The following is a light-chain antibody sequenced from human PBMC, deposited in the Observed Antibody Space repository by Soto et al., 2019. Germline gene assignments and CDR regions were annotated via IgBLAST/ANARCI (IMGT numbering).Light chain of an antibody. J-gene: IGKJ1*01. Sequence: IQLTQSPSSLSASVGDRVTITCRASETISTDLNWYQQKPGKAPKLLIYDVSKLRRGVPSRFSGGGSGTEFILTISSLQPEDFATYFCQQYNSYSPWTFGQGTKVDIK. CDR3: QQYNSYSPWT. CDR2: DVS. V-gene: IGKV1-13*02. CDR1: ETISTD.